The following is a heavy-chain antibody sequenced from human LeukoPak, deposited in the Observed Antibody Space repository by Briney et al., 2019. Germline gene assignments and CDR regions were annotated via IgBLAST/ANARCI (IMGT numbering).Heavy chain of an antibody. CDR2: ISGSGGST. J-gene: IGHJ4*02. CDR3: AKGAITFGGVIDGNYIDY. Sequence: PGGSLRLSCAASGFTFSSYAMSWVRQAPGKGLEWVSAISGSGGSTYYADSVKGRFTISRDNSKNTLYLQMNSLRAEDTAVYYCAKGAITFGGVIDGNYIDYWGQGTLVTVSS. V-gene: IGHV3-23*01. CDR1: GFTFSSYA. D-gene: IGHD3-16*02.